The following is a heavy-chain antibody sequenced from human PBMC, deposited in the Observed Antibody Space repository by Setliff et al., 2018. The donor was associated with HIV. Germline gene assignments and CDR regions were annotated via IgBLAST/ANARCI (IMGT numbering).Heavy chain of an antibody. CDR3: ARDDSGYNYGGRGMDV. CDR1: GFDFGDYA. V-gene: IGHV3-49*04. J-gene: IGHJ6*02. CDR2: IRSEDYGGTT. Sequence: PGGSLRLSCAGVGFDFGDYAVTWVRQAPGKGLEWIGFIRSEDYGGTTAFAASVKGRFTISRDDRRSVAYLEMNSLQTEDTAVYYCARDDSGYNYGGRGMDVWGQGTTVTVSS. D-gene: IGHD5-18*01.